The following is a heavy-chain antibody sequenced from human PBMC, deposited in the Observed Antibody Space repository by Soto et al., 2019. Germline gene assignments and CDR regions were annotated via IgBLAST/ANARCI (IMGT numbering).Heavy chain of an antibody. CDR2: ISGSGSTT. CDR1: GLTFSGYG. V-gene: IGHV3-23*01. Sequence: EVQLLESGGGLVQPGGSLRLSCAASGLTFSGYGMSWVCQAPGTGLEWVSAISGSGSTTYYADSVKGRFTISRDDSKNILLLQMNSLRAEDTAVYYCVTRSRGLQSSPPRLDSWGQGTLVTVSS. J-gene: IGHJ4*02. CDR3: VTRSRGLQSSPPRLDS. D-gene: IGHD4-4*01.